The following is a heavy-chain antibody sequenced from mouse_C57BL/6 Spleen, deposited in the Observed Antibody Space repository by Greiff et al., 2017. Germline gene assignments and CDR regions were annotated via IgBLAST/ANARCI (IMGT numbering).Heavy chain of an antibody. V-gene: IGHV1-69*01. CDR2: IDPSDSYT. CDR1: GYTFTSYW. Sequence: VQLQQPGAELVMPGASVKLSCKASGYTFTSYWMHWVKQRPGQGLEWIGEIDPSDSYTNYNQKFKGKSTLTVDKSSSTAYMQLSSLTSEDSAVYYCARSGGYDVDYWGQGTTLTVSS. CDR3: ARSGGYDVDY. D-gene: IGHD2-2*01. J-gene: IGHJ2*01.